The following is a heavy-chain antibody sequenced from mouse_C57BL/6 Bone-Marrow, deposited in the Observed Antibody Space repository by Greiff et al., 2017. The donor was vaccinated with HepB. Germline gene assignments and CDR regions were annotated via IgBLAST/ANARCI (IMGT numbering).Heavy chain of an antibody. J-gene: IGHJ2*01. CDR3: TRGRTGNFDY. CDR2: IDPETGGT. D-gene: IGHD4-1*01. CDR1: GYTFTDYE. V-gene: IGHV1-15*01. Sequence: QVHVKQSGAELVRPGASVTLSCKASGYTFTDYEMHWVKQTPVHGLEWIGAIDPETGGTAYNQKFKGKAILTADKSSSTAYMELRSLTSEDSAVYYCTRGRTGNFDYWGQGTTLTVSS.